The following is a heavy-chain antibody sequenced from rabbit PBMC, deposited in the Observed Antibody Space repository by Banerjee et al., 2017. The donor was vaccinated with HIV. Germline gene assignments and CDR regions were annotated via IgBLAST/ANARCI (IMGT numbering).Heavy chain of an antibody. J-gene: IGHJ4*01. CDR3: ASGYSDIVFNL. CDR1: GFIFSDNYA. CDR2: IYTGSGST. V-gene: IGHV1S40*01. D-gene: IGHD1-1*01. Sequence: QSLEESGGDLVKPGASLTLTCTASGFIFSDNYAMCWVRQAPGKGLEWIACIYTGSGSTWYASWAKGRFTISKTSSTTVTLQMTSLTAADTATYFCASGYSDIVFNLWGPGTLVTVS.